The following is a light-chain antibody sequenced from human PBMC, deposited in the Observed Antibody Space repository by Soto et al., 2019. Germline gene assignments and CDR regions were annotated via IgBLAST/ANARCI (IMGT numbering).Light chain of an antibody. CDR1: ITDIGAYNY. J-gene: IGLJ1*01. CDR2: GVS. CDR3: SSYTSSITPYV. Sequence: QSALTQPASGSGSPGQSITISCTGTITDIGAYNYVSWYQQHPGKAPKLLIYGVSSRPSGVSNRFSGSKSGNAAYLTISGLQADDEAEYYCSSYTSSITPYVFGTGTKVTVL. V-gene: IGLV2-14*01.